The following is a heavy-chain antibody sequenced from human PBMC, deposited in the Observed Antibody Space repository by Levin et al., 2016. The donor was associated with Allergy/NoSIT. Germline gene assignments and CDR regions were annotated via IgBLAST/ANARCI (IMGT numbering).Heavy chain of an antibody. J-gene: IGHJ4*02. CDR3: ARETVHFDF. V-gene: IGHV4-59*01. CDR1: GDSISSYY. CDR2: IDYNGDT. Sequence: SETLSLTCTVSGDSISSYYWSWIRQPPGRGLEWIGYIDYNGDTTYNPSLKSRVTISADTSKNQFSLKVTSVTAADTAVYYCARETVHFDFWGQGSLVTVSS.